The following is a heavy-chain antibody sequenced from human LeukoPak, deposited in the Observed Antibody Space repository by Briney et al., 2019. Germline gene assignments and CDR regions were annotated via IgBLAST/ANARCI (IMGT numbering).Heavy chain of an antibody. Sequence: PGGSLRLSCAAAGFNVSSHYMSWVRQAPGKGLEWVSVLYSVGGTYYADSVQGRFTISRHNSRNTLYLQLNSLRPEDTAVYYCARGAYGGPPDCWGQGTLVTVSS. J-gene: IGHJ4*02. CDR3: ARGAYGGPPDC. V-gene: IGHV3-53*04. CDR1: GFNVSSHY. CDR2: LYSVGGT. D-gene: IGHD4/OR15-4a*01.